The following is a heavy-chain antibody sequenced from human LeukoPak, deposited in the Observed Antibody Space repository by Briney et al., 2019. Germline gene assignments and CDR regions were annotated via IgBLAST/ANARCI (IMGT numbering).Heavy chain of an antibody. CDR1: GGSISSSSYY. Sequence: PSETLSLTCTVSGGSISSSSYYWGWIRQPPGKGLEWIGYIYYSGSTNYNPSLKSRVTISVDTSKNQFSLKLSSVTAADTAVYYCARDRPGHYFDYWGQGTLVTVSS. J-gene: IGHJ4*02. CDR2: IYYSGST. CDR3: ARDRPGHYFDY. D-gene: IGHD3-10*01. V-gene: IGHV4-61*01.